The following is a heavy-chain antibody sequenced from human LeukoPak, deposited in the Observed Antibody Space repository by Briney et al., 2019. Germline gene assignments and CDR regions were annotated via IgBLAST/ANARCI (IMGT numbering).Heavy chain of an antibody. V-gene: IGHV3-74*01. Sequence: GGSLRLSCAATGFTFSSYWMHWVRQAPGKGPVWLARINSDGYSISYADPVKGRFTISRDNTKKTLYLQMNTLRAEDTAMYYCARAIAEAGTDSWGQGTLVTVSS. CDR1: GFTFSSYW. CDR2: INSDGYSI. D-gene: IGHD6-19*01. CDR3: ARAIAEAGTDS. J-gene: IGHJ4*02.